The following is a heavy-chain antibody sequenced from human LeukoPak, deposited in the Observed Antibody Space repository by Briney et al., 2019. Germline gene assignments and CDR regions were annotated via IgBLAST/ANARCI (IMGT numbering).Heavy chain of an antibody. J-gene: IGHJ4*02. CDR1: GFTFSSYG. V-gene: IGHV3-30*02. Sequence: PGGSLRLSCAASGFTFSSYGMHWVRQAPGKGLEWVAFIRYDGSNKYYADSVKGRFTISRDNSKNTLYLQMNSLRAEDTAVYYCAKEMTWVTYFDYWGQGTLVTVSS. D-gene: IGHD5-18*01. CDR3: AKEMTWVTYFDY. CDR2: IRYDGSNK.